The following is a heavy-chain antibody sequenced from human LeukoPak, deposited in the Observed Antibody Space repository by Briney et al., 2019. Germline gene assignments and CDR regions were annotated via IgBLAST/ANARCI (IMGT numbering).Heavy chain of an antibody. CDR2: ISWNSGSI. V-gene: IGHV3-9*03. J-gene: IGHJ4*02. CDR3: AKGGLRQLELHFDY. CDR1: GFTFDDYA. D-gene: IGHD1-1*01. Sequence: GGSLRLSCAASGFTFDDYAMHWVRQAPGKGLEWVSGISWNSGSIGYADSVKGRFTISRDNAKNSLYLQMNSLRAEDMALYYCAKGGLRQLELHFDYWGQGTLVTVSS.